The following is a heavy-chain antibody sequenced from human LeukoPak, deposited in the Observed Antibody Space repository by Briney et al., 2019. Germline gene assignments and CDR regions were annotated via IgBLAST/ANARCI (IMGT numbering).Heavy chain of an antibody. CDR1: GFTVSGNY. V-gene: IGHV3-7*01. Sequence: GGSLRLSCAVSGFTVSGNYMSWVRQAPGKGLEWVANIKQEGSEKYYMDSVKGRFTISRDNAKNSLYLQMNSLRAEDTAVYYCARDVTGSSGYYYFDFWGRGTLVTVSS. CDR2: IKQEGSEK. J-gene: IGHJ4*02. CDR3: ARDVTGSSGYYYFDF. D-gene: IGHD6-19*01.